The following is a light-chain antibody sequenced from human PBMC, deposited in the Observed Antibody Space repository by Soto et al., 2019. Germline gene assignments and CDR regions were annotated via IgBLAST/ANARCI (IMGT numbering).Light chain of an antibody. CDR2: WAS. Sequence: DIVMTQSPDYLAVSLGERATINCKSSQSVLYSSNNKNYLAWYQQKPGQPPKLLIYWASTRESGVPDRFSGSGSGTDFTLSISSLQAEDVAVYYCQQYYSTPFTFGGGTKVEIK. CDR1: QSVLYSSNNKNY. CDR3: QQYYSTPFT. V-gene: IGKV4-1*01. J-gene: IGKJ4*01.